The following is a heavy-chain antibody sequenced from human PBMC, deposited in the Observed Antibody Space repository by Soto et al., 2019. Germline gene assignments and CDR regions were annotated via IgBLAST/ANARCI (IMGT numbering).Heavy chain of an antibody. Sequence: GGSLRLSCAASGFTFSSYWMHWVRQAPGKGLVWVSRINSDGSSTSYADSVKGRFTISRDNAKNTLYLQMNSLRAEDTAVYYCAREVAGPAYYYYGMDVWGQGTTVTVSS. J-gene: IGHJ6*02. CDR3: AREVAGPAYYYYGMDV. CDR1: GFTFSSYW. V-gene: IGHV3-74*01. CDR2: INSDGSST.